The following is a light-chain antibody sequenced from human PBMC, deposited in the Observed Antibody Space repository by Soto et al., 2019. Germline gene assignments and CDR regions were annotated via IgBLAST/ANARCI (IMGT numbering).Light chain of an antibody. CDR3: CSYAGRSSYV. J-gene: IGLJ1*01. V-gene: IGLV2-11*01. CDR2: DVN. Sequence: QSALTQPRSVSGSPGQSVTISCTGTSSDVGGYNSVSWYQHHPGKAPSLIIYDVNKRPSGVPDRFSGSKSENAASLTISGLQAEDEGDYYCCSYAGRSSYVFGSGTKVTVL. CDR1: SSDVGGYNS.